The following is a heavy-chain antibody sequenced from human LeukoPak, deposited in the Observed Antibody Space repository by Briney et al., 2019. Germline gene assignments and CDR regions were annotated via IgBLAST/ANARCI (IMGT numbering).Heavy chain of an antibody. J-gene: IGHJ4*02. Sequence: KPGGSLRLSCAASGFTFSSYSMNWVRQAPGKGLEWVSSISSSSSYTNYADSVKGRFTISRDNAENSLYLQMNSLRAEDTAVYYCANFYYSAFFDSWGQGTLVTVSS. CDR3: ANFYYSAFFDS. CDR2: ISSSSSYT. CDR1: GFTFSSYS. V-gene: IGHV3-21*04. D-gene: IGHD4/OR15-4a*01.